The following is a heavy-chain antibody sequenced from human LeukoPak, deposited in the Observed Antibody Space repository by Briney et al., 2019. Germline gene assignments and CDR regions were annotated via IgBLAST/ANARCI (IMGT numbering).Heavy chain of an antibody. CDR3: ARGPNSNWSGLDF. CDR2: ISPTGSTT. J-gene: IGHJ4*02. CDR1: GFSFSGHW. D-gene: IGHD6-6*01. Sequence: GGSLRLSCIASGFSFSGHWMHWARHLPGKGLVWVSRISPTGSTTSYADSVKGRFTVSRDNAKNTLYLQVNNLRAEDTAVYYCARGPNSNWSGLDFWGQGTLLTVSS. V-gene: IGHV3-74*01.